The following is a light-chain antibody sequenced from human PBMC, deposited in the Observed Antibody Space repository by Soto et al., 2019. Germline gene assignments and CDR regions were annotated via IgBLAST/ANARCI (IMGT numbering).Light chain of an antibody. CDR1: SGSVSTSYY. CDR2: STN. Sequence: HTVVTQEPSFSVSPGGTVTLTCGLSSGSVSTSYYPSWYQRTPGQAPRTLIYSTNTRSSGVPDRFSGSILGNKAALTITGAQADDESDYYCVLYMGSGIWVFGGGTKLTVL. CDR3: VLYMGSGIWV. J-gene: IGLJ3*02. V-gene: IGLV8-61*01.